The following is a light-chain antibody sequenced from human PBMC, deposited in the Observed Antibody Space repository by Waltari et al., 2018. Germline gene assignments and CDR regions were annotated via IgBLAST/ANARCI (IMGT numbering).Light chain of an antibody. Sequence: YELTQPPSVSVSPGQTARITCSGHELPRKYAYWGQQKSGQAPRLVMYEDTKRPSGIHGRFSGSSARTVATVTISGAQVDDEADYYCYSSDSTGLRVFGGGTTVVVL. V-gene: IGLV3-10*01. J-gene: IGLJ1*01. CDR2: EDT. CDR1: ELPRKY. CDR3: YSSDSTGLRV.